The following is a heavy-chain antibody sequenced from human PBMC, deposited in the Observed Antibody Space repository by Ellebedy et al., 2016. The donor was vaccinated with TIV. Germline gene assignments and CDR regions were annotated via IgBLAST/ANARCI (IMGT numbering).Heavy chain of an antibody. CDR3: ARARSSGWLHTPDY. V-gene: IGHV1-46*04. J-gene: IGHJ4*02. CDR1: GYTFSNYF. CDR2: INPSGGST. D-gene: IGHD6-19*01. Sequence: AASVKVSCKASGYTFSNYFMHSVRHAPGQGLEWMGIINPSGGSTTYAQKLQGRVTMTRDTSTSTVYMELSSLRSEDTAVYYCARARSSGWLHTPDYWGQGILVTVSS.